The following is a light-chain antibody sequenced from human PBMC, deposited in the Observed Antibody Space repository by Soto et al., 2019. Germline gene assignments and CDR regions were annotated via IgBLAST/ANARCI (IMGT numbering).Light chain of an antibody. CDR1: QSLLYSNGYNY. Sequence: EIVMTQSPLSLPVTPGEPASISCRSSQSLLYSNGYNYLDWYLQKPGQSPQLLIFLGSTRASGVPDRFTGSGSGTDFTLKISRVEAKDVGVYYCMQALQARTFGQGTRVDIK. CDR3: MQALQART. CDR2: LGS. J-gene: IGKJ1*01. V-gene: IGKV2-28*01.